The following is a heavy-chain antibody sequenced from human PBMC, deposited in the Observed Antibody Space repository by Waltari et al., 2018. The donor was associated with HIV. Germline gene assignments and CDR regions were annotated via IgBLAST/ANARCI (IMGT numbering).Heavy chain of an antibody. CDR3: AKGALMRWLHSPRHWFDP. CDR1: GESFKSYY. CDR2: IDLYGAT. D-gene: IGHD2-21*01. V-gene: IGHV4-34*02. J-gene: IGHJ5*02. Sequence: QVHLQQWGPGLVQPSETLSLTCAVYGESFKSYYWSCIRQAPDKGLEWIGKIDLYGATDYNPSLKSRVTISVDTSKNQFSLRLTSVTAADTGTYYCAKGALMRWLHSPRHWFDPWGQGNLVTVSS.